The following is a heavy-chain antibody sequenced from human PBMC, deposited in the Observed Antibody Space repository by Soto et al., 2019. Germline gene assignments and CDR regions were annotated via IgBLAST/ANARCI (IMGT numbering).Heavy chain of an antibody. CDR3: ARHRVPYQLLAIDQ. J-gene: IGHJ4*02. CDR1: GASIDYYY. CDR2: TYYTGST. V-gene: IGHV4-59*08. D-gene: IGHD2-2*01. Sequence: PSETLSLTCTVSGASIDYYYWSWIRQPPRKGLEWIGYTYYTGSTNYSPSLRSRVTISVDSSKNQFSLRLTSVTAADTAVYYCARHRVPYQLLAIDQWGQGTLVTVSS.